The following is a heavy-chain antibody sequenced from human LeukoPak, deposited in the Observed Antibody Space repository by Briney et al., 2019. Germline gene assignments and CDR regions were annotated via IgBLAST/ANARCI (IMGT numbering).Heavy chain of an antibody. CDR3: ARASLSIGGYSSFDY. D-gene: IGHD2-15*01. CDR2: IYQSGSNSENT. CDR1: GASIRRHY. V-gene: IGHV4-4*07. Sequence: SETLSLTCTASGASIRRHYWSWIRQSAGKGLEWMGRIYQSGSNSENTNYNPSLESRVTVAADTSNNQFSLTLSSVTAADTAVYYCARASLSIGGYSSFDYWGQGILVTVSS. J-gene: IGHJ4*02.